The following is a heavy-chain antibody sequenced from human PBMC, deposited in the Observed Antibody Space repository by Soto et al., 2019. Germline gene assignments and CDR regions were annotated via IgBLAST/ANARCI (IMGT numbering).Heavy chain of an antibody. CDR1: GGTFSSYA. D-gene: IGHD6-13*01. CDR3: ARGAVEQLLSYNWFDP. V-gene: IGHV1-69*06. J-gene: IGHJ5*02. CDR2: IIPIFGTA. Sequence: QVQLVQSGAEVKKPGSSVKVSCKASGGTFSSYAISWVRQAPGQGLEWMGGIIPIFGTANYAQKFQGRVTITADKSTSTAYMELSSLRSEDTAVYYCARGAVEQLLSYNWFDPWGQGTLVTVSS.